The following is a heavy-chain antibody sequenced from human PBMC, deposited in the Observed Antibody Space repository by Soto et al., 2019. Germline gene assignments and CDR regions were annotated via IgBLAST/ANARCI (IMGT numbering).Heavy chain of an antibody. V-gene: IGHV3-74*01. Sequence: GGDLRLSCGASGFTLRSCWVLWGRQAPGKGVVWVSRINSDGSSTSYADSVKGRFTISRDNAKNTLYLQMNSLRAEDTAVYYCARSSYDYVWGSYRHPLDYWGQGTLVTVSS. CDR3: ARSSYDYVWGSYRHPLDY. CDR1: GFTLRSCW. CDR2: INSDGSST. J-gene: IGHJ4*02. D-gene: IGHD3-16*02.